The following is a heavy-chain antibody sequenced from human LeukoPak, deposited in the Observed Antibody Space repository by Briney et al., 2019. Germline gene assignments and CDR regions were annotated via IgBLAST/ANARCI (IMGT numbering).Heavy chain of an antibody. CDR3: AKGSYYYDSADYFDY. D-gene: IGHD3-22*01. CDR1: ALTFSSYA. Sequence: GGSLRLSCPPSALTFSSYAMSWVRQAPGKGLEWVSTLRGRGGNTYYADSLKGRVTPSRDNSKNTLYLQMNSLRAEDTAVYHCAKGSYYYDSADYFDYWGQGTLVTVSS. V-gene: IGHV3-23*01. J-gene: IGHJ4*02. CDR2: LRGRGGNT.